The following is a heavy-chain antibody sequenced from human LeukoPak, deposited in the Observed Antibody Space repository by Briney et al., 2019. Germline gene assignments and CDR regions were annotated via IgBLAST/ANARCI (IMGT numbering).Heavy chain of an antibody. CDR3: AKSSFQQLAPLDY. CDR2: ISGSGGST. CDR1: GFTFSSYS. Sequence: GGSLRLSCAASGFTFSSYSMNWVRQAPGKGLEWVSAISGSGGSTYYADSVKGRFTISRDNSKNTLYLQMNSLRAEDTAVYYCAKSSFQQLAPLDYWGQGTLVTVSS. V-gene: IGHV3-23*01. D-gene: IGHD6-13*01. J-gene: IGHJ4*02.